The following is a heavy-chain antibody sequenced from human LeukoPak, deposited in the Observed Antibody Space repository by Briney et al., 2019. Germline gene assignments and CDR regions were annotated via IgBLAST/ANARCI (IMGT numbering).Heavy chain of an antibody. Sequence: GGSLRLSCAASGFIFSNYGMHWGRQAPGKGLEGVAVIWYDGSKKYYADSVKGRFTMSRANSKNPVYLQMNSLRAEDTAVYYCARGPRNPDTFDIWGQGTMVTVSS. V-gene: IGHV3-33*01. J-gene: IGHJ3*02. CDR2: IWYDGSKK. CDR3: ARGPRNPDTFDI. CDR1: GFIFSNYG.